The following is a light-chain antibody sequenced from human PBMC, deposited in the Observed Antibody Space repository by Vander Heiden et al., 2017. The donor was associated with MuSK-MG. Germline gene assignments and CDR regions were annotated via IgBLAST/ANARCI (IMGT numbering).Light chain of an antibody. CDR1: QAIYNS. J-gene: IGKJ1*01. CDR2: ATS. Sequence: DIQMTQSPSSLSASVGDSVTITCRASQAIYNSLAWYQQKPGKAPKFLLYATSRLQSGVPSRFRGSGSGTDYTLTITSLQPEDFATYYCQHDHSTPRTFGQGTRVEIK. CDR3: QHDHSTPRT. V-gene: IGKV1-NL1*01.